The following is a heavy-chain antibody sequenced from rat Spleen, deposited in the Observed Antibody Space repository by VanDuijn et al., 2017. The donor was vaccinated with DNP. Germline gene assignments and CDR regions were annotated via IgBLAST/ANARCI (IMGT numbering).Heavy chain of an antibody. D-gene: IGHD1-11*01. V-gene: IGHV5S14*01. Sequence: EVQLMESGGGLVQPGRSLKLSCAASGFTFSNYGMAWVRQTPTKGLEWVASISTGGGNTYYRDSVKGRFTISRDNAKNTQYLQMDSLRSEDTATYYCTTRTTGHTSFAYWGQGTLVTVSS. CDR1: GFTFSNYG. J-gene: IGHJ3*01. CDR3: TTRTTGHTSFAY. CDR2: ISTGGGNT.